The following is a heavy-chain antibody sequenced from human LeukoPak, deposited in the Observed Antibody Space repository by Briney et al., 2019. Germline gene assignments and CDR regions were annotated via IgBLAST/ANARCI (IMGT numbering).Heavy chain of an antibody. CDR3: AKVTSKLATIRGYFDS. V-gene: IGHV3-23*01. Sequence: GGSLRLSCTVSGFTVSSNSMSWVRQAPGKGLEWVSTISISGGTTSYADSVQDRFSISIDNSKNTLYLQMTSLRAEDTAVYFCAKVTSKLATIRGYFDSWGQGTLVTVSS. CDR2: ISISGGTT. J-gene: IGHJ4*02. D-gene: IGHD5-24*01. CDR1: GFTVSSNS.